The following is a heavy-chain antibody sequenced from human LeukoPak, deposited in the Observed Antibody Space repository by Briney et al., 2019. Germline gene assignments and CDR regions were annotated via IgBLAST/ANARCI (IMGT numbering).Heavy chain of an antibody. Sequence: GGSLRLSCAASGLRVSPNYLRWVRQAPGYGLEWVSVIYSGGSIYYADSVKGRFTISRDNSKSTLYLQMNSLGPEDTALYYCAREFYGDLTHWGQGTLVTVSS. CDR1: GLRVSPNY. CDR3: AREFYGDLTH. D-gene: IGHD4-17*01. J-gene: IGHJ4*02. CDR2: IYSGGSI. V-gene: IGHV3-66*02.